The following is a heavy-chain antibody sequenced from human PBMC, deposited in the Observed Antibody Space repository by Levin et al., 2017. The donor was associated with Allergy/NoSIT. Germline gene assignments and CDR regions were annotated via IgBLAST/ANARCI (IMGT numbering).Heavy chain of an antibody. CDR2: IYYSGST. CDR3: ARCGVGAYYDFWSGYTGYGMDV. V-gene: IGHV4-39*07. D-gene: IGHD3-3*01. CDR1: GGSISSSSYY. J-gene: IGHJ6*02. Sequence: SETLSLTCTVSGGSISSSSYYWGWIRQPPGKGLEWIGSIYYSGSTYYNPSLKSRVTISVDTSKNQFSLKLSSVTAADTAVYYCARCGVGAYYDFWSGYTGYGMDVWGQGTTVTVSS.